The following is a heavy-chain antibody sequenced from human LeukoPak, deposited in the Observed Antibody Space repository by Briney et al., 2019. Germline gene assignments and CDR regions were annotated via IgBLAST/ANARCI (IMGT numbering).Heavy chain of an antibody. CDR1: GGSFSGYY. J-gene: IGHJ4*02. D-gene: IGHD3-3*01. CDR3: ARVGSAYYDFWSGYPFDY. Sequence: PSETLSLTCAVYGGSFSGYYWSWIRQPPGKGLEWIGEINHSGSINYNPSLKSRVTISVDTSKNQFSLKLSSVTAADTAVYYCARVGSAYYDFWSGYPFDYWGQGTLVTVSS. V-gene: IGHV4-34*01. CDR2: INHSGSI.